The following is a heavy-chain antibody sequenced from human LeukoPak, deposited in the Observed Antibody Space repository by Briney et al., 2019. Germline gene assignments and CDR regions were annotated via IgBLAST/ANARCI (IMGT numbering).Heavy chain of an antibody. D-gene: IGHD3-9*01. Sequence: SETLSLTCTVSGGSISSSSYYWGWIRQPPGKGLEWIGSIYYSGSTYYNLSLKSRVTISVDTSKNQFSLKLSSVTAADTAVYYCARDRKPPYYDILTGYGDAFDIWGQGTMVTVSS. J-gene: IGHJ3*02. V-gene: IGHV4-39*07. CDR3: ARDRKPPYYDILTGYGDAFDI. CDR1: GGSISSSSYY. CDR2: IYYSGST.